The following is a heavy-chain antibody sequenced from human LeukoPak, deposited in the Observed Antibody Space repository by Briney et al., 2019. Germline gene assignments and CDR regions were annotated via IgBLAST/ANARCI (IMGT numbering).Heavy chain of an antibody. V-gene: IGHV2-70*01. CDR2: IDWDDDK. CDR3: ARIPCSRGYYYYFDY. Sequence: ESGPTLVNPTQTLTLTCTFSGFSLSTSGMCVSWIRQPPGKALEWLALIDWDDDKYYSTSLKTRPTISKDTSKNQVVLTMTKMDPVDTATYYCARIPCSRGYYYYFDYWGQGTLVTVSS. J-gene: IGHJ4*02. D-gene: IGHD3-22*01. CDR1: GFSLSTSGMC.